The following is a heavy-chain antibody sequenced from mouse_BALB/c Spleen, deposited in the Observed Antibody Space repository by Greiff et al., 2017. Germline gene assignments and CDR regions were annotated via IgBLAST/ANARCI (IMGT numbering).Heavy chain of an antibody. D-gene: IGHD1-2*01. V-gene: IGHV5-6-3*01. CDR2: INSNGGST. CDR3: ASYYYGYFWYCDV. Sequence: EVQLVESGGGLVQPGGSLKLSCAASGFTFSSYGMSWVRQTPDKRLELVATINSNGGSTYYPDSVKGRFTISRDNAKNTRYLQMSSLKSEDTAMYYCASYYYGYFWYCDVWGAGTTVTVSS. J-gene: IGHJ1*01. CDR1: GFTFSSYG.